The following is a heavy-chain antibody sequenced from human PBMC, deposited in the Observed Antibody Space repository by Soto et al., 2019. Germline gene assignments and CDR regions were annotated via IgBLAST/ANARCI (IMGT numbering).Heavy chain of an antibody. CDR3: ASQVIAARTIDY. D-gene: IGHD6-6*01. CDR2: IYSGGST. V-gene: IGHV3-53*01. CDR1: GFKVSSNY. J-gene: IGHJ4*02. Sequence: GGSLRLSCAASGFKVSSNYMSWVRQAPGKGLEWVSVIYSGGSTYYADSVKGRFTISRDNSKNTLYLQMNSLRAEDTAVYYCASQVIAARTIDYWGQGTLVTVSS.